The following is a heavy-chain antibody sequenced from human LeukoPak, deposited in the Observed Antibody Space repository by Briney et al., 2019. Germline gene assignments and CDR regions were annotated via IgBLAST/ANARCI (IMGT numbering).Heavy chain of an antibody. CDR3: ARGSTYYDSSGQGPFDY. V-gene: IGHV3-30*04. Sequence: GGSLRLSCVASGFTFSSYAMHWVRQAPGKGLEWVAVISYDGSNKYYADSVKGRFTISRDNSKNTLYLQMNSLRAEDTAVYYCARGSTYYDSSGQGPFDYWGQGTLVTVSS. CDR1: GFTFSSYA. CDR2: ISYDGSNK. J-gene: IGHJ4*02. D-gene: IGHD3-22*01.